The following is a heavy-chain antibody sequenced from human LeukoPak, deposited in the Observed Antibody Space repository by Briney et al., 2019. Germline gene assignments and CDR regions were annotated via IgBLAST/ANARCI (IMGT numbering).Heavy chain of an antibody. Sequence: GESLKISCKGSGYSFTSYWIGWVRHVPGKGLEWMGIIYPGDSDTRYNPSFQGQVTISADKSISTAYLQWSSLKASDTAMYYCASHYGGNANYFDYWGQGTLVTVSS. CDR1: GYSFTSYW. D-gene: IGHD4-23*01. V-gene: IGHV5-51*01. J-gene: IGHJ4*02. CDR2: IYPGDSDT. CDR3: ASHYGGNANYFDY.